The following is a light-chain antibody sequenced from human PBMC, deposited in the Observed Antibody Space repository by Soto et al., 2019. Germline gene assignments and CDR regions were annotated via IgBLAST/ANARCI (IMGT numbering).Light chain of an antibody. Sequence: EIVLTQSPGTLSLSPGEGGTLSCRASQSISSSYLAWYQQKPGQSPRLLIYAASSRATGIPDRFSGSGSGTDFTLTISRLEPEDFAVYYCQQYNNWPQTFGQGTKVDIK. J-gene: IGKJ1*01. CDR1: QSISSSY. CDR2: AAS. V-gene: IGKV3-20*01. CDR3: QQYNNWPQT.